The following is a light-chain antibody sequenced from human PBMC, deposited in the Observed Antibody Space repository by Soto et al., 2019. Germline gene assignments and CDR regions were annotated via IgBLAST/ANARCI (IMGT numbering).Light chain of an antibody. CDR3: AAWDDSLNALV. J-gene: IGLJ2*01. CDR2: SNN. V-gene: IGLV1-44*01. CDR1: SSNIGSNT. Sequence: QSVLTQPPSASGTPGQRVTISCSGSSSNIGSNTVNWYQQLPGTAPKLLIYSNNQRPSGVPDRFSGSKSGTSAALAISGLQSEDEADYYCAAWDDSLNALVFGGGTRSPS.